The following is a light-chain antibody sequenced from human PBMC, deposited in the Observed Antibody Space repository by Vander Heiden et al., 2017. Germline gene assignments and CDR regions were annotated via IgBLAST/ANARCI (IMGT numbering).Light chain of an antibody. CDR1: QSVSSY. CDR3: QRRSTWTPIT. J-gene: IGKJ5*01. CDR2: DAS. V-gene: IGKV3-11*01. Sequence: EIVLTQSPATLSLPPGERATRSCRASQSVSSYLAWYQQKPGQAPRLLIYDASSRATGIPARFSGGGSGTGFTLTISSLGPEDFAVYYCQRRSTWTPITFGQGTRLEIK.